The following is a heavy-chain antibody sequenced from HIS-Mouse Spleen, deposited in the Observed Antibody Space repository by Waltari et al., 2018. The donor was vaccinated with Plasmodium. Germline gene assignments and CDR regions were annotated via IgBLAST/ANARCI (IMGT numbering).Heavy chain of an antibody. V-gene: IGHV3-21*01. CDR3: AREDILTGYYNDYWYFDL. CDR1: GLTFTTYR. J-gene: IGHJ2*01. Sequence: EVQLVESGGGLVKPGGSVRPAWAASGLTFTTYRMNWVSQAPGKGLEWVSSISSSSSYIYYADSVKGRFTISRDNAKNSLYLQMNSLRAEDTAVYYCAREDILTGYYNDYWYFDLWGRGTLVTVSS. CDR2: ISSSSSYI. D-gene: IGHD3-9*01.